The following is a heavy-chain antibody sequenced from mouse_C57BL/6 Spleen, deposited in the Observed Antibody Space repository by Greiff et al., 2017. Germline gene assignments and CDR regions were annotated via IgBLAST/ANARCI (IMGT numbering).Heavy chain of an antibody. CDR2: IDPETGGT. D-gene: IGHD1-1*01. V-gene: IGHV1-15*01. J-gene: IGHJ2*01. Sequence: QVQLKESGAELVRPGASVTLSCKASGYTFTDYEMHWVKQTPVHGLEWIGAIDPETGGTAYNQKFKGKAILTADKSSSTAYMELRSLTSEDSAVYYCTSLNYYGSPDYWGQGTTLTVSS. CDR1: GYTFTDYE. CDR3: TSLNYYGSPDY.